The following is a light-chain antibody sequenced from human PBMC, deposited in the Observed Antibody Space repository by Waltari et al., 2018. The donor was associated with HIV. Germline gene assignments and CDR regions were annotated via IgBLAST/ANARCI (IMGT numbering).Light chain of an antibody. CDR3: QQADSFPHT. V-gene: IGKV1-12*01. Sequence: DIQIAQSPSNVSAFGGATFTITCRAIKDIYTSLAWYQFKLGRAPKLLIYSSFRLETGVASRFGGSGSGTEFTLTITSLQPEDFATYYCQQADSFPHTFGGGTRVAMK. J-gene: IGKJ4*01. CDR1: KDIYTS. CDR2: SSF.